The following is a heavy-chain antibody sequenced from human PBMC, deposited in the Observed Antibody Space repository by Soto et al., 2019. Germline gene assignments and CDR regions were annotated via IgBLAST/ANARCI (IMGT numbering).Heavy chain of an antibody. CDR2: ISYDGSNK. J-gene: IGHJ4*02. D-gene: IGHD3-22*01. Sequence: GGSLRLSCAASGFTFSSYGMHWVRQAPGKGLEWVAVISYDGSNKYYADSVKGRFTISRDNSKNTLYLQMNSLRAEDTAVYYFEKGDYYDSSGYGFDYWGKGTRVTVSS. V-gene: IGHV3-30*18. CDR1: GFTFSSYG. CDR3: EKGDYYDSSGYGFDY.